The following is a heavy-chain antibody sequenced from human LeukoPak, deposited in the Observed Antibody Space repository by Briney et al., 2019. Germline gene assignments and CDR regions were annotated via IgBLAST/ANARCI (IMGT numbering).Heavy chain of an antibody. CDR3: ASHNPRKDFWSGSTKLYYFDY. CDR1: GGSISSSSYY. V-gene: IGHV4-39*01. J-gene: IGHJ4*02. D-gene: IGHD3-3*01. Sequence: SETLSLTCTVSGGSISSSSYYWGWIRQPPGKGLEWIGSIYYSGSTYYNPSLKSRVTISVDTSKNQFSLKLSSVTAADTAVYYCASHNPRKDFWSGSTKLYYFDYWGQGTLVTVSS. CDR2: IYYSGST.